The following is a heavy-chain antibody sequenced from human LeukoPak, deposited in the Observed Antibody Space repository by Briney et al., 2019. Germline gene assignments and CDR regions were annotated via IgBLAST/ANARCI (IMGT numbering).Heavy chain of an antibody. CDR3: ANPWGPGWYFDL. Sequence: GGSLRLSCAASGFTFSNHIMNWVRQAPGKGLEWVSLITTTGDSTYYADSVKGRFTISRDSSKNTLYLQMNSLRAEDTAVYYCANPWGPGWYFDLWGRGTLVTVSS. D-gene: IGHD7-27*01. CDR2: ITTTGDST. V-gene: IGHV3-23*01. CDR1: GFTFSNHI. J-gene: IGHJ2*01.